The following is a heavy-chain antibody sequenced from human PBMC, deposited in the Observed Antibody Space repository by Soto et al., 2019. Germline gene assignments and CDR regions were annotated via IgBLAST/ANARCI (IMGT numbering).Heavy chain of an antibody. J-gene: IGHJ6*02. D-gene: IGHD3-22*01. CDR3: TTTYYYDSSGYLGGHYYYVLDV. CDR2: IKSKTDGGTT. V-gene: IGHV3-15*07. CDR1: GFTFSNAW. Sequence: GGSLRLSCAASGFTFSNAWMNWVRQAPGKGLEWVGRIKSKTDGGTTDYAAPVKGRFTISRDDSKNTLYLQMNSLKTEDTAVYYCTTTYYYDSSGYLGGHYYYVLDVWGQGSSVTVSS.